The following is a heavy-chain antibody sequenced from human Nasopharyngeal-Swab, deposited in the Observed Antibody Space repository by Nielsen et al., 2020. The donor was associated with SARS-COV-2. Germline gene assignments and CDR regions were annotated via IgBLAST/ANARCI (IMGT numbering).Heavy chain of an antibody. Sequence: SETLSLTCTVSNGSISSSTYYWAWIRQPPGKGLEWIGSIYYSGSTHYNPSLKSRFTISADTSKNQFSLKLRSVTAADTAVYYCARQGPYDSYGPSKVWGQETTVTVSS. V-gene: IGHV4-39*01. CDR2: IYYSGST. CDR1: NGSISSSTYY. D-gene: IGHD5-18*01. J-gene: IGHJ6*02. CDR3: ARQGPYDSYGPSKV.